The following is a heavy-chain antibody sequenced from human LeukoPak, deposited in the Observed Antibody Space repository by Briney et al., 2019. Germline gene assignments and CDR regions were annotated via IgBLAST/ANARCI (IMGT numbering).Heavy chain of an antibody. J-gene: IGHJ4*02. CDR3: ARNWGSGGSYLFDY. V-gene: IGHV4-59*08. CDR2: IYYSGST. Sequence: SETLSLTCTVSGGSISSYFWSWIRQPPGKGLEWIGYIYYSGSTNYNPSLKSRVTMSVDTSKNQFSLKLSSVTAADTAVYYRARNWGSGGSYLFDYWGQGILVTVSS. CDR1: GGSISSYF. D-gene: IGHD6-19*01.